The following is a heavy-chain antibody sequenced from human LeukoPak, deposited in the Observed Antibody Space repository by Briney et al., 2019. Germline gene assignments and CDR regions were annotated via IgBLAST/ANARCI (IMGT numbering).Heavy chain of an antibody. V-gene: IGHV3-33*01. CDR2: ICYDGSNK. Sequence: GGSLRLSCAASGFTLSSYGMHWVRQAPGKGLEWVAVICYDGSNKYYADSVKGRFTISRDNSKNTLYLQMNSLRAEDTAVYYCARDDWLQLLYFDYWGQGTLVTVSS. CDR1: GFTLSSYG. J-gene: IGHJ4*02. D-gene: IGHD5-24*01. CDR3: ARDDWLQLLYFDY.